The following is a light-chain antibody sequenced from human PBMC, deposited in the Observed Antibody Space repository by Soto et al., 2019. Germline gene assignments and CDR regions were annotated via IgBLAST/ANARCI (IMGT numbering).Light chain of an antibody. V-gene: IGLV2-14*01. Sequence: QSALTQPASVSGSPGQSITISCSEATSDIGTYNYVSWYQHHPGKVPKVIIYEVSNRPSGVSNRFSGSKSGNTASLTISGLQAEDEADYYCSSYTSSATLVFGGGTKVTVL. J-gene: IGLJ3*02. CDR3: SSYTSSATLV. CDR2: EVS. CDR1: TSDIGTYNY.